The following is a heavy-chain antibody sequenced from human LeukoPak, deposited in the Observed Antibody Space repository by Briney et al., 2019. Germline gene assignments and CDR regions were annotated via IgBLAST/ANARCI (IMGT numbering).Heavy chain of an antibody. Sequence: ASVKVSCKASGYTFTSYDINWVRQATGQGLEWMGWMNPNSGNTGYAQKFQGRVTMTRNTSITTAYMELSSLRSDDTAVYYCARGVVAVAGNWFDPWGQGTLVTVSS. V-gene: IGHV1-8*01. D-gene: IGHD6-19*01. CDR1: GYTFTSYD. J-gene: IGHJ5*02. CDR2: MNPNSGNT. CDR3: ARGVVAVAGNWFDP.